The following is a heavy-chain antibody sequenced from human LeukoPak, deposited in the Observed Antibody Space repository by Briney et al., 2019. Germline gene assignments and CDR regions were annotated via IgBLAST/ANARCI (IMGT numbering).Heavy chain of an antibody. J-gene: IGHJ3*02. D-gene: IGHD3-10*01. CDR2: INPNSGGT. CDR3: ARDHVLLWFGELLAFDI. Sequence: ASVKVSCKASGYTFTGYYMHWVRQAPGQGLEWMGWINPNSGGTNYAQKFQGRVTMTRDTSISTAYMELSRLRSEDTAVYYCARDHVLLWFGELLAFDIWGQGTMVTVSS. CDR1: GYTFTGYY. V-gene: IGHV1-2*02.